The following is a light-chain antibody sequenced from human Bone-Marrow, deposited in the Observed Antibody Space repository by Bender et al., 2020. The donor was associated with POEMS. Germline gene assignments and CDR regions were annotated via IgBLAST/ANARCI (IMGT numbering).Light chain of an antibody. CDR2: EVN. Sequence: QSALTQPASVSGSPGQSITISCTGTGSDVGSYNLVSWYQQHPGKAPKLIIYEVNKRPSGISARFSGSTSGNTASLTISGTQTMDEADYYCQSWGSNTAVFGGGTKLTVL. J-gene: IGLJ2*01. CDR1: GSDVGSYNL. CDR3: QSWGSNTAV. V-gene: IGLV2-14*02.